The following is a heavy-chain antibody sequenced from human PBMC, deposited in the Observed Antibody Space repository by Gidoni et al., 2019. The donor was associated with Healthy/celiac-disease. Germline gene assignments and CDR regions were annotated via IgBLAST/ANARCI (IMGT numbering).Heavy chain of an antibody. CDR3: ARGVSHWETGYYYYYMDV. V-gene: IGHV3-13*05. Sequence: EVQLVESGGGLVQPGGSLRLSCAASGFTFSSYDMHWVRQATGKGLEWVSAIGTAGDPYYPGSVKGRFTISRENAKNSLYLQMNSLRAGDTAVYYCARGVSHWETGYYYYYMDVWGKGTTVTVSS. CDR2: IGTAGDP. J-gene: IGHJ6*03. D-gene: IGHD1-26*01. CDR1: GFTFSSYD.